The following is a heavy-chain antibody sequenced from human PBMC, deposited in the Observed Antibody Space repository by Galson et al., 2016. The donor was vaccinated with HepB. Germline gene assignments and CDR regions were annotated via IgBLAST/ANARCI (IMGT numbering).Heavy chain of an antibody. D-gene: IGHD1-20*01. Sequence: CAISGDSVSRDSAAWNWTRQSPSRGLEWLGRTYYRSKWSNDYRLSVKSRIRIDADTSRNQFTLHLNSMTPEDTAVYYCARVSLVTANIWTWSAVEYWGQGALVTVSS. J-gene: IGHJ4*02. CDR3: ARVSLVTANIWTWSAVEY. V-gene: IGHV6-1*01. CDR1: GDSVSRDSAA. CDR2: TYYRSKWSN.